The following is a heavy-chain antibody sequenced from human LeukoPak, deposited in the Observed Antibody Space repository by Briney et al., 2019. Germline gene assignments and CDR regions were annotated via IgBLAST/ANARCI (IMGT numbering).Heavy chain of an antibody. CDR1: GYSFTSYW. D-gene: IGHD3-22*01. Sequence: GESLKIPCKGSGYSFTSYWIGWVRQMPGKGLEWMGIIYPGDSDTRYSPSFQGQVTISADKSISTAYLQWSSLKASDTAMYYCARRSYYDSSGSDAFDIWGQGTMVTVSS. J-gene: IGHJ3*02. CDR3: ARRSYYDSSGSDAFDI. V-gene: IGHV5-51*01. CDR2: IYPGDSDT.